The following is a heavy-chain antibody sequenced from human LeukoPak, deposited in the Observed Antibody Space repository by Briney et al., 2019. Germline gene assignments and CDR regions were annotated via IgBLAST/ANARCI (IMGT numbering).Heavy chain of an antibody. CDR3: AKVSGRIQIWPQPFGDGMDV. Sequence: GGSLRLSCAASGFTFSSYSMNWVRQAPGKGLEWVSSISSGSSYIYYADSVKGRFTISRDNAKNSLYLQMNSLRAEDTAVYYCAKVSGRIQIWPQPFGDGMDVWGQGTTVTVSS. J-gene: IGHJ6*02. V-gene: IGHV3-21*04. CDR1: GFTFSSYS. CDR2: ISSGSSYI. D-gene: IGHD3-10*01.